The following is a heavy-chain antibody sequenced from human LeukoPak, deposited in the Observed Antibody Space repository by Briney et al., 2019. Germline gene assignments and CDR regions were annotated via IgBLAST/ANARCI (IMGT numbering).Heavy chain of an antibody. D-gene: IGHD3-22*01. V-gene: IGHV3-7*01. CDR2: IKQDGSEK. Sequence: GGSLRLSCATSRFTFSNYWMSWVRQAPGKGLEWVANIKQDGSEKYYVDSVKGRFTISRDNAKNSLYLQMNSLRAEDTAVYYCARLLAGSGYARDAFDIWGQGTMVTVSS. J-gene: IGHJ3*02. CDR1: RFTFSNYW. CDR3: ARLLAGSGYARDAFDI.